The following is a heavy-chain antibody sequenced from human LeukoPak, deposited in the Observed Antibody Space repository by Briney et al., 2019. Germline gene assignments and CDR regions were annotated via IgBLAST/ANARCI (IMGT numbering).Heavy chain of an antibody. Sequence: GGSLRLSCAASGFTFSYYWMSWVRQAPGKGLEWVAHINQDESQEYSVDSVKGRFTISRDNAKNSQYLQMDSLRAEDTAVYYCARWYTSGWTDYFDYWGQGTLVTVSS. V-gene: IGHV3-7*01. CDR3: ARWYTSGWTDYFDY. CDR1: GFTFSYYW. CDR2: INQDESQE. D-gene: IGHD6-19*01. J-gene: IGHJ4*02.